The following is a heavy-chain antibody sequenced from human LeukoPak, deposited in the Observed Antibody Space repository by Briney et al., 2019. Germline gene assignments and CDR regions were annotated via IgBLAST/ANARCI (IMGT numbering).Heavy chain of an antibody. J-gene: IGHJ3*02. V-gene: IGHV3-23*01. Sequence: PGGSLRLSCAASGFTFSIYAMSWVRQAPGKGLEWVSAISGSGGSTYYADSVKGRFTISRDNSKNTLYLQMNSLRAEDTAVYYCAKDQGMRYDILTGSFEHAFDIWGQGTMVTVSS. CDR2: ISGSGGST. CDR3: AKDQGMRYDILTGSFEHAFDI. D-gene: IGHD3-9*01. CDR1: GFTFSIYA.